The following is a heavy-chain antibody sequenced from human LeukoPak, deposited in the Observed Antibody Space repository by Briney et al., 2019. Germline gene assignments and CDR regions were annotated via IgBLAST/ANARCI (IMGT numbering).Heavy chain of an antibody. Sequence: ASVKVSCKVSGYTLTELSMHWVRQAPGKGGEGRGGFNPEDGETIYAQKFQRRVTMTEDTSTDTAYMELSSLRSEDTAVYYCATDRPQRGNDYYYYGMDVWGKGTTVTVSS. D-gene: IGHD1-1*01. J-gene: IGHJ6*04. V-gene: IGHV1-24*01. CDR3: ATDRPQRGNDYYYYGMDV. CDR2: FNPEDGET. CDR1: GYTLTELS.